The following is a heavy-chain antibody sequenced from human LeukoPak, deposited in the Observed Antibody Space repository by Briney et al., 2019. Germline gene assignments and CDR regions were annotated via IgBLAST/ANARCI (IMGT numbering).Heavy chain of an antibody. CDR2: IKQDGSEK. CDR1: GFTFSSYW. Sequence: PGGSLRLSCGDSGFTFSSYWMSWVRQAPGKGLEWVANIKQDGSEKYYVDSVKGRFTISRDNAKNSLYLQMNSLRAEDTAVYYCARESPPGGWFDPWGQGTLVTVSS. D-gene: IGHD3-10*01. V-gene: IGHV3-7*01. CDR3: ARESPPGGWFDP. J-gene: IGHJ5*02.